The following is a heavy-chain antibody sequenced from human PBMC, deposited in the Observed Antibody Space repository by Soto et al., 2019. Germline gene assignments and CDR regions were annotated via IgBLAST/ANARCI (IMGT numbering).Heavy chain of an antibody. D-gene: IGHD3-22*01. CDR2: IYYSGST. CDR3: ARHNDYYDRNTYVDF. Sequence: SETLSLTCTVSGGSISSSSYYWGWIRQPPGKGLEWIGSIYYSGSTYYNPSLKSHVTISADKSISTAYLQWSSLKASDTAMYYCARHNDYYDRNTYVDFWGQGTLVTVSS. J-gene: IGHJ4*02. V-gene: IGHV4-39*07. CDR1: GGSISSSSYY.